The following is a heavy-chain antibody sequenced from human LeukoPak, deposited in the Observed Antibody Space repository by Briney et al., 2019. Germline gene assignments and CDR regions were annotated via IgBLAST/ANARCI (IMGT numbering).Heavy chain of an antibody. V-gene: IGHV4-39*01. Sequence: KASETLSLTCTVSGGSIRSSYYYWGWIRQPPGKGLEWIGSIYDSGSTYYNPSLKSRVTISVDTSKNQFSLKLNSVTAADTAVYYCARHLGLAAAGIFDYWGQGTLVTVSS. CDR2: IYDSGST. CDR3: ARHLGLAAAGIFDY. J-gene: IGHJ4*02. CDR1: GGSIRSSYYY. D-gene: IGHD6-13*01.